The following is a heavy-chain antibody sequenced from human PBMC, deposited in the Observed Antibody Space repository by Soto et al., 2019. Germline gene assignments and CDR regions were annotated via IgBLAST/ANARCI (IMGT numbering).Heavy chain of an antibody. CDR1: GYTFTTYG. J-gene: IGHJ4*02. V-gene: IGHV1-18*01. Sequence: ASVKVSCKASGYTFTTYGITWVRQGPGQGLEWMGWISANNGNTKYEQKFQARVTMTTDTSTRTAYMELRSLRSDDTAVYYCARNSWRYYSETSSYYPPDYWGQGTLVTVSS. CDR3: ARNSWRYYSETSSYYPPDY. CDR2: ISANNGNT. D-gene: IGHD3-22*01.